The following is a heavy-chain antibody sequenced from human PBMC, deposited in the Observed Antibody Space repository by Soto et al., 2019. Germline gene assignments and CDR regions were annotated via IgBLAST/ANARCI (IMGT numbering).Heavy chain of an antibody. Sequence: PGGSLRLSCVASGFTFSGYAMHWVRQAPGKGLEWVAVISYDGRNKNYADSVKGRFSISRDNSKNTLFLQMISLRGDDTALYYCARAPPKTSSSWYYFDSWGQGILVTVSS. D-gene: IGHD6-13*01. CDR2: ISYDGRNK. J-gene: IGHJ4*02. CDR3: ARAPPKTSSSWYYFDS. V-gene: IGHV3-30*04. CDR1: GFTFSGYA.